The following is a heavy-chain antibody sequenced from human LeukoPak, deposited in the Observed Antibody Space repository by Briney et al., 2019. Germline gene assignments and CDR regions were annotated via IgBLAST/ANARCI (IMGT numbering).Heavy chain of an antibody. CDR3: ARAGRRDGYNWH. V-gene: IGHV4-30-2*01. CDR2: IYHSGSP. Sequence: PSQTLSLTCAVWGGSISSGGYSGSWGRRPRGGGLELIGYIYHSGSPYYNPSLQSRVTISVDRYKTQFSLKLSSVPAADTAVYYCARAGRRDGYNWHWGQGPLVTVP. D-gene: IGHD5-24*01. J-gene: IGHJ4*02. CDR1: GGSISSGGYS.